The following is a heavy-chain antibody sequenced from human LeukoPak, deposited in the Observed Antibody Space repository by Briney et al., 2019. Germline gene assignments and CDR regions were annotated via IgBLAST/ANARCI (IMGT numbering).Heavy chain of an antibody. CDR2: IQYSGST. V-gene: IGHV4-39*01. Sequence: KPSETLSLTCTVSGYSIRSSNYYWGWIRQPPGKGLEWIGTIQYSGSTYYNPSLKSRVTISVDTSKNQCSLKLSSVTAADTAVYYCARHKGVGGSYYVRWFDPWGQGTLVTVSS. J-gene: IGHJ5*02. CDR3: ARHKGVGGSYYVRWFDP. D-gene: IGHD1-26*01. CDR1: GYSIRSSNYY.